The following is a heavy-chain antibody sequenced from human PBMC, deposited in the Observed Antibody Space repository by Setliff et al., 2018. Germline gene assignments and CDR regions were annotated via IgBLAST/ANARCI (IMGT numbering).Heavy chain of an antibody. CDR3: ARMSGFQYIDV. CDR2: IYYSGST. V-gene: IGHV4-59*08. D-gene: IGHD3-3*01. CDR1: GGSISSYY. J-gene: IGHJ6*03. Sequence: SETLSLTCTVSGGSISSYYWSWIRQPPGKGLEWIGYIYYSGSTNYNPSLKSRVTISVETSKNQFSLSLTSVTAEDTAVYYCARMSGFQYIDVWGKGTTVTVSS.